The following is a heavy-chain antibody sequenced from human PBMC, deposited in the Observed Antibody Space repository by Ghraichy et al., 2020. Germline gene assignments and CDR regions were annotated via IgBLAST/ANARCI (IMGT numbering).Heavy chain of an antibody. J-gene: IGHJ3*02. V-gene: IGHV3-23*01. Sequence: AGSLRLSCAASGFSFDSYAMNWVRQFPGKGLEWVAGISGNTESTKYADSVTGRFTISRDNSKSSIYLQMNNLRVEDTAVYYCVKDRLGSVGSLIWANAYDIWGQGTRLSVSS. CDR3: VKDRLGSVGSLIWANAYDI. D-gene: IGHD3-10*01. CDR2: ISGNTEST. CDR1: GFSFDSYA.